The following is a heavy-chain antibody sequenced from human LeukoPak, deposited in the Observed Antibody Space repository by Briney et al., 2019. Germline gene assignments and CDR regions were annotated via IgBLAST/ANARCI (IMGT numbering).Heavy chain of an antibody. D-gene: IGHD5-12*01. CDR3: ASGYDSYYFDY. V-gene: IGHV3-21*01. J-gene: IGHJ4*02. Sequence: GGSLRLSCAASGFTFSSYSMNWVRQAPGKGLEWVSSISSSSSYIYYADSVKDRFTISRDNAKNSLYLQMNSPRAEDTAVYYCASGYDSYYFDYWGQGTLVTVSS. CDR1: GFTFSSYS. CDR2: ISSSSSYI.